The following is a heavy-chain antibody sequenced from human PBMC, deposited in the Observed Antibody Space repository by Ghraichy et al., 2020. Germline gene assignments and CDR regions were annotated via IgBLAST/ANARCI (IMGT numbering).Heavy chain of an antibody. J-gene: IGHJ6*02. CDR2: ISWNSGSI. D-gene: IGHD2-2*01. CDR3: AKGLKGGYQLLNGMDV. CDR1: GFTFDDYA. Sequence: GGSLRLSCAASGFTFDDYAMHWVRQAPGKGLEWVSGISWNSGSIGYADSVKGRFTISRDNAKNSLYLQMNSLRAEDTALYYCAKGLKGGYQLLNGMDVWGQGTTVTVSS. V-gene: IGHV3-9*01.